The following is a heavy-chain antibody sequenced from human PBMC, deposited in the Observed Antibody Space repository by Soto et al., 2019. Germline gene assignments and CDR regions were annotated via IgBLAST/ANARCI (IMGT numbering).Heavy chain of an antibody. CDR3: TRAEAVAGPYYFDY. Sequence: LRLSCAASGFTFSSYAMHWVRQAPGKGLVWVAVISYDGSNQYYADSVKGRFTISRDNSKNTLYLQINSLRADDTALYYCTRAEAVAGPYYFDYWGQGTLVTVSS. D-gene: IGHD6-19*01. J-gene: IGHJ4*02. CDR1: GFTFSSYA. V-gene: IGHV3-30-3*01. CDR2: ISYDGSNQ.